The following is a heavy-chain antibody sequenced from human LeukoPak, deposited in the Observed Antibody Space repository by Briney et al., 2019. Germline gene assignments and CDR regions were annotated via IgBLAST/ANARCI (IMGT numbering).Heavy chain of an antibody. D-gene: IGHD6-13*01. CDR3: ARGKGSAAGIPDY. Sequence: PGGSLRLSCAASGFTFSTYAMTWVRQAPGKGLEWVSYISSSSSTIYYADSVKGRFTISRDNAKNSLYLQMNSLRAEDTAVYYCARGKGSAAGIPDYWGQGTLVTVSS. V-gene: IGHV3-48*04. CDR1: GFTFSTYA. CDR2: ISSSSSTI. J-gene: IGHJ4*02.